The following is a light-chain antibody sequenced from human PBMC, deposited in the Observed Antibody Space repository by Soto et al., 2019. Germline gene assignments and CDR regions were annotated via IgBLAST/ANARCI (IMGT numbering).Light chain of an antibody. J-gene: IGKJ5*01. CDR1: QSVINY. CDR2: DAS. Sequence: EIVLTQSPATLPLSPGERATLSCRASQSVINYLAWFQQKPGQAPRLLIYDASNRATGIPARFSGSGSGTDFTLTISNLEPEDFAVYYCQQRYNWPPITFGQGTRLEIK. V-gene: IGKV3-11*01. CDR3: QQRYNWPPIT.